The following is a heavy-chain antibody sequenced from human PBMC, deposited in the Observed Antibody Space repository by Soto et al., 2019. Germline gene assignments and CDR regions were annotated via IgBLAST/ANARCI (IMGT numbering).Heavy chain of an antibody. CDR3: ARGHGDDSSGYYFYY. D-gene: IGHD3-22*01. V-gene: IGHV3-21*01. J-gene: IGHJ4*02. CDR1: GFTFSSYS. Sequence: EVQLVESGGGLVKHGGSLRLSCAASGFTFSSYSMNWVRQAPGKGLEWVSSISSSSSYIYYADSVKGRFTISRDNAKNSLYLQMNSLRAEDTAVYYCARGHGDDSSGYYFYYWGQGTLVTVSS. CDR2: ISSSSSYI.